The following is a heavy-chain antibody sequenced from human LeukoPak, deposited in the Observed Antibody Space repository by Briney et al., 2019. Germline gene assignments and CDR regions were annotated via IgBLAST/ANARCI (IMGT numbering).Heavy chain of an antibody. CDR2: ISSSGSTI. CDR1: GFTFSDYY. Sequence: GSLRLSCAASGFTFSDYYMSWIRQAPGKGLEWVSYISSSGSTIYYADSVKGRFTISRDNAKNSLYLQMNSLRAEDTAVYYCASVLYCSGGSCYSEGADAFDIWGQGTMVTVSS. CDR3: ASVLYCSGGSCYSEGADAFDI. D-gene: IGHD2-15*01. V-gene: IGHV3-11*01. J-gene: IGHJ3*02.